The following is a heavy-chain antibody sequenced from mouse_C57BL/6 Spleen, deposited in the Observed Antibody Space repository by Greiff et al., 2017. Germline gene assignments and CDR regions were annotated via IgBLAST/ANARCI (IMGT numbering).Heavy chain of an antibody. V-gene: IGHV1-26*01. CDR2: INPNNGGT. CDR1: GYTFTDYY. CDR3: ARRGSRMDY. J-gene: IGHJ4*01. D-gene: IGHD1-1*01. Sequence: VQLQQSGPELVKPGASVKISCKASGYTFTDYYMNWVKQSHGKSLEWIGDINPNNGGTSYNQKFKGKATLTVAKSSSTAYMELRSLTSEDSAVYYCARRGSRMDYWGQGTSVTVSS.